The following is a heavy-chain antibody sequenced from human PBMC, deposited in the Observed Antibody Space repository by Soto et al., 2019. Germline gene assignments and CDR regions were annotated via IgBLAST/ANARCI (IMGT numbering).Heavy chain of an antibody. CDR3: ARVLIVDYYYGMDV. CDR1: GGSISSGGYY. J-gene: IGHJ6*02. CDR2: IYYSGST. D-gene: IGHD3-22*01. Sequence: QVQLQESGPGLVKPSQTLSLTCTVSGGSISSGGYYWSWIRQHPGKGLEWIGYIYYSGSTYYNPSLKSRVTISVDTSKKQFSLKLSSVTAADTAVYYCARVLIVDYYYGMDVWGQGTTVTVSS. V-gene: IGHV4-31*03.